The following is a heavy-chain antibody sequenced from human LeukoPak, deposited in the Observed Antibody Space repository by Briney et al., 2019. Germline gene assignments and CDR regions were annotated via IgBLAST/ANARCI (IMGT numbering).Heavy chain of an antibody. V-gene: IGHV4-34*01. J-gene: IGHJ6*02. CDR3: ARASRLPITIFGVVNYYYGMDV. CDR1: GGSFSGYY. D-gene: IGHD3-3*01. Sequence: PSETLSLTCAVYGGSFSGYYWSWSRQPPGKGLEWIGEINHSGSTNYNPSLKSRVTISVDTSKNQFSLKLSSVTAADTAVYYCARASRLPITIFGVVNYYYGMDVWGQGTTVTVSS. CDR2: INHSGST.